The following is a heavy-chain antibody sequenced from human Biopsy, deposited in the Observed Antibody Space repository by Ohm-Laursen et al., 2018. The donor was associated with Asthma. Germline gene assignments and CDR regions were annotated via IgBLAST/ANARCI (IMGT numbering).Heavy chain of an antibody. J-gene: IGHJ4*02. D-gene: IGHD6-19*01. CDR2: IKHDGTEK. CDR3: ARGDSSGWSHYYFDY. Sequence: SLRLSCAASGFTFGDYWMSWVRQVPGKGLGWVANIKHDGTEKNHVDSLKGRFTISRDNAKNSLYLQMNSLRAEDTAVYYCARGDSSGWSHYYFDYWGQGTLVTVSS. CDR1: GFTFGDYW. V-gene: IGHV3-7*01.